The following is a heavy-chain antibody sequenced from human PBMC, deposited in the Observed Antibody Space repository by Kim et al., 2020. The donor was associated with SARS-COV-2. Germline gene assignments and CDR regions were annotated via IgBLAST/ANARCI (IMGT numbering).Heavy chain of an antibody. D-gene: IGHD3-22*01. CDR3: ARDSTYYDSSGYWNYYYYGMDV. CDR1: GFTFSSYG. J-gene: IGHJ6*02. Sequence: GGSLRLSCAASGFTFSSYGMHWVRQAPGKGLEWVAVISYDGSNKYYADSVKGRFTISRDNSKNTLDLQMNSLRAEDTAVYYCARDSTYYDSSGYWNYYYYGMDVWGQGTTVTVSS. V-gene: IGHV3-33*05. CDR2: ISYDGSNK.